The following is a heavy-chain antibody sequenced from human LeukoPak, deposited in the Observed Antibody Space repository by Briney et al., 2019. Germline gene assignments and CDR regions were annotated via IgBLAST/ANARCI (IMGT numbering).Heavy chain of an antibody. CDR1: GYTFTSYA. Sequence: ASVKVSCKASGYTFTSYAMHWVRQAPGQGLEWMGWINPNSGGTNYAQKFQGRVTMTRDTSISTAYMELSRLRSDDTAVYYCARDSSPSSGYDIDYWGQGTLVTVSS. V-gene: IGHV1-2*02. CDR3: ARDSSPSSGYDIDY. CDR2: INPNSGGT. J-gene: IGHJ4*02. D-gene: IGHD5-12*01.